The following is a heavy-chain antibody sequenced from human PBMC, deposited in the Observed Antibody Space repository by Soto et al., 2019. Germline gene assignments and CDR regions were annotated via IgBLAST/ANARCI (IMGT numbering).Heavy chain of an antibody. J-gene: IGHJ5*02. CDR1: GGSISSGGYS. Sequence: SETLSLTCAVSGGSISSGGYSWSWIRQPPGKGLEWIGYIYHSGSTYYNPSLKSRVTISVDRSKNQFSLKLSSVTAADTAVYYCARLEGPYDFWSGPYGWFEPWGQGTLVTVSS. CDR2: IYHSGST. V-gene: IGHV4-30-2*01. D-gene: IGHD3-3*01. CDR3: ARLEGPYDFWSGPYGWFEP.